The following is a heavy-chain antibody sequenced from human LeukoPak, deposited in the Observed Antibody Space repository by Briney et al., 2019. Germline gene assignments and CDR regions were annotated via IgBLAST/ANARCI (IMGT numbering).Heavy chain of an antibody. Sequence: PGGSLPLSCVASGFIVRSNYMSWLRQAPGKGLAGVSAISGSGGSTYYADSVKGRITISRDNAKNSLDLQMSSLRAEDTALYYCARRTWMPYFDYWGQGTLVTVSS. J-gene: IGHJ4*02. CDR2: ISGSGGST. CDR1: GFIVRSNY. V-gene: IGHV3-23*01. D-gene: IGHD5-12*01. CDR3: ARRTWMPYFDY.